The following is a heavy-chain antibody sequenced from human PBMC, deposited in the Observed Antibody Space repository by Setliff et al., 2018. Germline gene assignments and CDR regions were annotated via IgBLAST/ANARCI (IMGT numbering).Heavy chain of an antibody. Sequence: ASVKVSCKVSGYTLTELSMHWVRQAPGKGLEWMGGFDPEDGETIYAQKFQGRVTMTEDTSTDTAYMKLSSLRSEDTAVYYCATLAFTYYYDSSGYYPHDYWGQGTLVTVSS. CDR3: ATLAFTYYYDSSGYYPHDY. V-gene: IGHV1-24*01. J-gene: IGHJ4*02. CDR1: GYTLTELS. D-gene: IGHD3-22*01. CDR2: FDPEDGET.